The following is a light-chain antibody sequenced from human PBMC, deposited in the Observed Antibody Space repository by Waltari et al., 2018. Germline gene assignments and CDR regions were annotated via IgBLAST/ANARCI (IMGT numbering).Light chain of an antibody. CDR2: GST. J-gene: IGLJ2*01. CDR3: QSYDTSLRVV. CDR1: GPNIGAGYD. V-gene: IGLV1-40*01. Sequence: QSVLTQPPSVSGAPGQRVTIPCTGSGPNIGAGYDVPWYQQLPRAAPKLLIYGSTSRPLGVPDRFFGSTSGTSASLAITGLQAEDEADYYCQSYDTSLRVVFGGGTKLTVL.